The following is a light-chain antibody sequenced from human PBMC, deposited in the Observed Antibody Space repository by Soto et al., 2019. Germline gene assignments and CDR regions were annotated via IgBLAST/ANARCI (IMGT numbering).Light chain of an antibody. CDR1: QSLLYKSNNKNY. V-gene: IGKV4-1*01. CDR2: WAS. CDR3: QQYYSTPRT. J-gene: IGKJ1*01. Sequence: DIVMTQSPDSLAVSLGERATINCKSSQSLLYKSNNKNYLSWYQQKPGQAPRLLISWASTRESGVPDRFSASGSGTDFTLSIGSLQAEDVAVYYCQQYYSTPRTFGQGTKVDIK.